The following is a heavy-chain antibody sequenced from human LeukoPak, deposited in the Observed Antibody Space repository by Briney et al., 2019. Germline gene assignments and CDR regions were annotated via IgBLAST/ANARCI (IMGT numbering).Heavy chain of an antibody. CDR3: ARHPRKIYDIVTGYHSTPSDY. CDR2: IYPGDSDT. D-gene: IGHD3-9*01. J-gene: IGHJ4*02. CDR1: GYSFTSYW. V-gene: IGHV5-51*01. Sequence: RGESLKISCKASGYSFTSYWIGWVRQMPGKGLEWMGIIYPGDSDTRYSPSFQGQVTISADKSISTAYLQWSSLKASDTAMYYCARHPRKIYDIVTGYHSTPSDYWGQGTLVTSPQ.